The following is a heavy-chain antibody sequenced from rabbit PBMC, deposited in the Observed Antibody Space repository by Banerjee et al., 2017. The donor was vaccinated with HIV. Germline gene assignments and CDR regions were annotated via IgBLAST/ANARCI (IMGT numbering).Heavy chain of an antibody. V-gene: IGHV1S47*01. CDR2: ISTGDGST. CDR1: GFDFSTYG. CDR3: ARNRAGSNGDDYGL. D-gene: IGHD6-1*01. J-gene: IGHJ4*01. Sequence: QEQLVESGGGLVQPGGSLKLSCKASGFDFSTYGVNWVRQAPGKGLEWIGCISTGDGSTYYASWVNGRFSISRENTQNTVSLQMTTMTGADTATYFCARNRAGSNGDDYGLWGQGTLVTVS.